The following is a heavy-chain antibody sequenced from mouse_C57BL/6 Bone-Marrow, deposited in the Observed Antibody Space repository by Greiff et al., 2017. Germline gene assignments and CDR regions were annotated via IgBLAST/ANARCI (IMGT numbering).Heavy chain of an antibody. Sequence: VQLQQSGAELVRPGASVKLSCTASGFNIKDYYMHWVKQRPEQGLEWIGWIDPKNGDTEYASKFQGKATITADTSSNTAYLELSGLTSEDTAVYCCTTEGLDYWGQGTSVTVSS. CDR1: GFNIKDYY. J-gene: IGHJ4*01. CDR2: IDPKNGDT. CDR3: TTEGLDY. V-gene: IGHV14-4*01.